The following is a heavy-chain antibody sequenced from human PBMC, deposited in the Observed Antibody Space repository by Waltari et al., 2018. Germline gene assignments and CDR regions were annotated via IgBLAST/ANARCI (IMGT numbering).Heavy chain of an antibody. D-gene: IGHD7-27*01. Sequence: EVQLVESGGGLIQPGGSLRLSCEVSGFPVSNHYIGWVRQAPGKGLEWVSVIYSGGDTYDADAVRGRFTISRDNSKNTLYLQMNSLRVEDTALYYCATWTGGSLGAFDNWGQGTMVTVSS. J-gene: IGHJ3*02. CDR2: IYSGGDT. CDR3: ATWTGGSLGAFDN. CDR1: GFPVSNHY. V-gene: IGHV3-53*01.